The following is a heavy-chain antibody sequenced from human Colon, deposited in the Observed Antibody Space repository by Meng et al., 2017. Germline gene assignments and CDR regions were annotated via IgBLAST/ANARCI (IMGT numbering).Heavy chain of an antibody. V-gene: IGHV3-21*01. Sequence: EVQLVESGGGLVKPGESLRVSCEASGFTFSLYAINWVRQAPGEGLEWVASITSSSNYIHYSDSVKGRFTVSRGNARNSSYLQMDSLRAEDTAVYYCARVGTARPFDYWGQGTLVTVSS. D-gene: IGHD1-1*01. J-gene: IGHJ4*02. CDR2: ITSSSNYI. CDR3: ARVGTARPFDY. CDR1: GFTFSLYA.